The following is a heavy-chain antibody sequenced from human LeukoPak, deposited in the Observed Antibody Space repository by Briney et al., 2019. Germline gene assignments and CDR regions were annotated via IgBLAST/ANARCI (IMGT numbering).Heavy chain of an antibody. D-gene: IGHD5-24*01. CDR2: IIPIFGTA. Sequence: SGKVSCKASGGIFSSYAISWVRQATGQRLEWMGGIIPIFGTANYAQKFQGRVTITTDESTSTAYMELSSLRSEDTAVYYCAREDEMALFDYWGQGTLVTVSS. V-gene: IGHV1-69*05. CDR1: GGIFSSYA. J-gene: IGHJ4*02. CDR3: AREDEMALFDY.